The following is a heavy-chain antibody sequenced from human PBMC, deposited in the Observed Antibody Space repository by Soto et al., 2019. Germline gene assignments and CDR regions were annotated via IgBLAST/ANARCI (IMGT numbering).Heavy chain of an antibody. Sequence: GGSLRLSCEVSGFTFNDYHMSWIRQAPGKGLEWVSHITNMNIRMYYADSVKGRFTISRDDSKNTAYLQMNSLKTEDTAVYYCTPLTGTKRAVYFDLWGRGTLVTVSS. CDR3: TPLTGTKRAVYFDL. CDR2: ITNMNIRM. J-gene: IGHJ2*01. CDR1: GFTFNDYH. V-gene: IGHV3-11*01. D-gene: IGHD1-7*01.